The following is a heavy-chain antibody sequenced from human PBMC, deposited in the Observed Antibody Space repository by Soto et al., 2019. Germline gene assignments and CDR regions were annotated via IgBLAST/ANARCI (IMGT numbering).Heavy chain of an antibody. CDR3: ARGGGPDIAYGMDV. CDR1: GGSISGINW. CDR2: IYHSGST. Sequence: SETLSLTCDVSGGSISGINWWSWVRQPPGKGLKWIGEIYHSGSTTYNPSLKSRVTISVDKSKNQFSLKLKSVTAADTAIYYCARGGGPDIAYGMDVWGQGTTVTVSS. V-gene: IGHV4-4*02. J-gene: IGHJ6*02. D-gene: IGHD5-12*01.